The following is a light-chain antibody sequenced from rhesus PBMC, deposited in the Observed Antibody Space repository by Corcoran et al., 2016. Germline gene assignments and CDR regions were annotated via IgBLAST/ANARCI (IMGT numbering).Light chain of an antibody. V-gene: IGKV1-74*01. CDR2: KAS. CDR3: QHNYGTPLT. J-gene: IGKJ4*01. Sequence: DIQMTQSPSSLSASVGDRVTITCRTSENVNNYINWYHQKPGKAPKLLSDKASTLQSGVPSRFSGSGSWTDHIFTISSLQSGDVATYYCQHNYGTPLTFGGGTKVEIK. CDR1: ENVNNY.